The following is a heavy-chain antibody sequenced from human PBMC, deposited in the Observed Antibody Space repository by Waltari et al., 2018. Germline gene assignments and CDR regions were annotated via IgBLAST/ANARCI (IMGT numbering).Heavy chain of an antibody. Sequence: QVQLQESGPGLVKPSETLSLTCTVSGYSISSGYYGGWIRQPPGKGLEWIGSIYHRGSTYYSPSLKSRVTISVDTSKNQFSLKLSSVTAADTAVYYCARALSGGDRPSWFDPWGQGTLVTVSS. D-gene: IGHD3-10*01. CDR2: IYHRGST. CDR1: GYSISSGYY. J-gene: IGHJ5*02. CDR3: ARALSGGDRPSWFDP. V-gene: IGHV4-38-2*02.